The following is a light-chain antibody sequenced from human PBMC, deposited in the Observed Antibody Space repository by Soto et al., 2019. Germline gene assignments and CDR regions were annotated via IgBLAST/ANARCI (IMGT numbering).Light chain of an antibody. CDR3: ASYAGSSIPVA. J-gene: IGLJ2*01. CDR1: SSDVGGYNF. CDR2: DVT. Sequence: QSVLTQPPSASGSPGQSVTISCTGASSDVGGYNFVCWYQHHPGKAPRLMIYDVTQRPSGVPDRFSGSKSGNTASLTVSGLQVDDEAYYYCASYAGSSIPVAFGGGTKVTVL. V-gene: IGLV2-8*01.